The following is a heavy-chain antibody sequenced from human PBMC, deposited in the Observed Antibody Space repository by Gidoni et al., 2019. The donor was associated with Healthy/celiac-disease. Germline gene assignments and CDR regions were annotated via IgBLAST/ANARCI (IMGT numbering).Heavy chain of an antibody. V-gene: IGHV4-34*01. CDR3: ARGSDY. Sequence: QAQLQPWGAGLSKPSETLPLTCAVYGGSFSGYYLSWIRQPPGKVLEWIGEINHSGSTHYKPPLKSRVTISVDTSKDQFSLKLGSVTAADAAVYCCARGSDYWGQGTLVTVSS. J-gene: IGHJ4*02. CDR1: GGSFSGYY. CDR2: INHSGST.